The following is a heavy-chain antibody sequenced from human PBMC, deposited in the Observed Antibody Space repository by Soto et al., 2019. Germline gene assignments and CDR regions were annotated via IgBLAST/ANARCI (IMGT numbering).Heavy chain of an antibody. D-gene: IGHD2-2*03. V-gene: IGHV4-30-2*01. Sequence: SETLSLTCAVSGGSISRGGYSWSWIRQPPGKGLEWIGYIYHSGSTYYNPSLKSRVTISVDRSKNQFSLKLSSVTAADTAVYFCAREGNLGRWIQPHDSWGQGTLVT. CDR1: GGSISRGGYS. J-gene: IGHJ4*02. CDR2: IYHSGST. CDR3: AREGNLGRWIQPHDS.